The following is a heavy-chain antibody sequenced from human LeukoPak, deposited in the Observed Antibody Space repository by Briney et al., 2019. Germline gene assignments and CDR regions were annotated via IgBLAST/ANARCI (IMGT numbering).Heavy chain of an antibody. D-gene: IGHD2-2*01. J-gene: IGHJ6*03. CDR3: ARAVVPAAPFFYYYYYMDV. Sequence: GGSLRLSCAASGFTFSSYAMSWVRQAPGKGLEWVSAISGSGGSTYYADSVKGRFTISRDNSKNTLYLQMNSLRAEDTAVYCCARAVVPAAPFFYYYYYMDVWGKGTTVTISS. V-gene: IGHV3-23*01. CDR2: ISGSGGST. CDR1: GFTFSSYA.